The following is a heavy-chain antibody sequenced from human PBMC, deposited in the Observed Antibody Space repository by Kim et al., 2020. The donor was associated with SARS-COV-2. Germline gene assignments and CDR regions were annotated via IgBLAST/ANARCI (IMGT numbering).Heavy chain of an antibody. CDR2: IYHSGST. Sequence: SETLSLTCAVSGGSISSSNWWSWVRQPPGKGLEWIGEIYHSGSTNYNPSLKSRVTISVDKSKNQFSLKLSSVTAADTAVYYCARDNGSSGWYYGMDVWGQGTTVTVSS. V-gene: IGHV4-4*02. D-gene: IGHD6-19*01. CDR1: GGSISSSNW. J-gene: IGHJ6*02. CDR3: ARDNGSSGWYYGMDV.